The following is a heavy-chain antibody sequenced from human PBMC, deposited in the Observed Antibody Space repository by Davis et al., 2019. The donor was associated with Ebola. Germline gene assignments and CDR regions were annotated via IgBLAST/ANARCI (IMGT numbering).Heavy chain of an antibody. Sequence: GGSLRLSCAASGVTVSTSYMSWVRQAPGKGLEWLSIIYSGGGTYYADSVKGRFTISRDNSKNTLYLQMNSLRAEDTAVYYCARSTEHMAYRPLDHWGQGTLVTVSS. V-gene: IGHV3-66*02. CDR1: GVTVSTSY. CDR3: ARSTEHMAYRPLDH. CDR2: IYSGGGT. J-gene: IGHJ4*02. D-gene: IGHD1-1*01.